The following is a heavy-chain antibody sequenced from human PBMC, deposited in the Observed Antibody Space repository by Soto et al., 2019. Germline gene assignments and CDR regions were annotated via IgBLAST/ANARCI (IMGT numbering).Heavy chain of an antibody. Sequence: QVQLVESGGGVVQPGRSLRLSCAASGFTFRSYVMHWVRQAPGKGLEWVAIISYDGSNKYYVNSVKGRVTISRDNSNNTLYLQMISLRAEDTAIYYCAKDLSREVATTTKMYYHYGMDVWGQGTTVTVSS. D-gene: IGHD5-12*01. CDR2: ISYDGSNK. V-gene: IGHV3-30*18. CDR1: GFTFRSYV. CDR3: AKDLSREVATTTKMYYHYGMDV. J-gene: IGHJ6*02.